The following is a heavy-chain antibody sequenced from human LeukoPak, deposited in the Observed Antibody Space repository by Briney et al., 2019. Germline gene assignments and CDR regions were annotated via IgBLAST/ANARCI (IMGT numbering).Heavy chain of an antibody. Sequence: GASVTVSCKASGYTFTSYDINWVRQATGQGLEWMGWMNPNSGNTGYAQKFQDRVTMTRNTSISTAYLELSSLRSEDTAVYYCASLRAEIAARRQVQNWFDPWGQGTLVTVSS. J-gene: IGHJ5*02. V-gene: IGHV1-8*01. CDR2: MNPNSGNT. CDR3: ASLRAEIAARRQVQNWFDP. CDR1: GYTFTSYD. D-gene: IGHD6-6*01.